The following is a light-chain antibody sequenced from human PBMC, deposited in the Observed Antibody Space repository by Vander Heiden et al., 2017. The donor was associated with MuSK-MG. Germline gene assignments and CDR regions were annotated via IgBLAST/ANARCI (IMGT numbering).Light chain of an antibody. Sequence: DIQMPQSPSSLSASVGDRVTITCRASQSISSYLNWYQQKPGKAPKLLIYAASSLQSGVPSRFSGSGSGTDFTLTISSLQPEDFASYYCQQNDSTPPYTFGQGTKLXIK. CDR3: QQNDSTPPYT. CDR2: AAS. J-gene: IGKJ2*01. CDR1: QSISSY. V-gene: IGKV1-39*01.